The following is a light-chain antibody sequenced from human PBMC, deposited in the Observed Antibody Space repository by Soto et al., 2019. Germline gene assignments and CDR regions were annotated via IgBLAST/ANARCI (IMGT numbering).Light chain of an antibody. Sequence: QSVLTQPASVSGSPGQSITISCTGTSSDVGSYNLVSWYQQHPGKAPKLMIYDVSNRPSGVSNRFSGSKSGNTASLTISGLQAEDEADYYCCSYAGSSTFGFGTGTKLTVL. CDR2: DVS. V-gene: IGLV2-23*02. CDR3: CSYAGSSTFG. J-gene: IGLJ1*01. CDR1: SSDVGSYNL.